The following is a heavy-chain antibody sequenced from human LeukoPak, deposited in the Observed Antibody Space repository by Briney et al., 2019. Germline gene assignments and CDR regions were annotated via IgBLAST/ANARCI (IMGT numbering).Heavy chain of an antibody. CDR3: AREHSNSYYYYGMDV. Sequence: PGGSLRLSCAASGFTFSSYEMNWVRQAPGKGLEWVSYISSSGSTIYYADSVKGRFTISRDNAKNSLYLQMNSLRAEDTAVYYCAREHSNSYYYYGMDVWGQGTTVTVSS. CDR2: ISSSGSTI. CDR1: GFTFSSYE. D-gene: IGHD4-11*01. V-gene: IGHV3-48*03. J-gene: IGHJ6*02.